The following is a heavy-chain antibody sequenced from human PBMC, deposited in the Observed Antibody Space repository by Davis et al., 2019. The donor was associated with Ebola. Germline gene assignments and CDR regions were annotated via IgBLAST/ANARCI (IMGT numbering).Heavy chain of an antibody. D-gene: IGHD4-11*01. CDR3: AREKVSDYYYYYGMDV. Sequence: PGGSLRLSCAASGFTFSSYAMHWVRQAPGKGLEWVAVISYDGSNKYYADSVKGRFTISRDNSKNTLYLQMNSLRAEDTAVYYCAREKVSDYYYYYGMDVWGQGTTVTVSS. CDR1: GFTFSSYA. CDR2: ISYDGSNK. J-gene: IGHJ6*02. V-gene: IGHV3-30-3*01.